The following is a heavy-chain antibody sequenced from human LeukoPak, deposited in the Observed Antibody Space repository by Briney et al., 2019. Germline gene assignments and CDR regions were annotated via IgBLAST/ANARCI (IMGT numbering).Heavy chain of an antibody. V-gene: IGHV3-7*01. D-gene: IGHD5-12*01. CDR3: ARGYSGYDYYSLGY. J-gene: IGHJ4*02. Sequence: GGSLRLSCAASGFTFSSYWMSWVRQAPGKELEWVANIKQDGSEKYYVDSVKGRFTISRDNAKNSLNLQMSSLRAEDTAVYYCARGYSGYDYYSLGYWGKGTLVTVSS. CDR1: GFTFSSYW. CDR2: IKQDGSEK.